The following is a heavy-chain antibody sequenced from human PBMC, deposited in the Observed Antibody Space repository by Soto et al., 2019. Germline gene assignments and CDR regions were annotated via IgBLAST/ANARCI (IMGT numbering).Heavy chain of an antibody. CDR2: INAYNGNT. J-gene: IGHJ1*01. Sequence: QVQLVQSGAEVKRPGASVKVSCKASGYSFTSYGITWVRQAPGQGLEWMGWINAYNGNTNYGQTLQGRVSMTTDTSTSTVYMKQKSMSSDDPAVYYCAGDSTYYYESRAAGNFQHWGQGTLVTVSS. D-gene: IGHD3-22*01. CDR3: AGDSTYYYESRAAGNFQH. V-gene: IGHV1-18*01. CDR1: GYSFTSYG.